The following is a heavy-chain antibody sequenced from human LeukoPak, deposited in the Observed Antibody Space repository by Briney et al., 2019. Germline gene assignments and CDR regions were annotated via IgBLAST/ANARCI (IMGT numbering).Heavy chain of an antibody. J-gene: IGHJ5*02. D-gene: IGHD5-24*01. V-gene: IGHV1-8*01. CDR1: GYTFISYD. CDR3: ARWGVATIRKWFDP. Sequence: GASVKVSCKASGYTFISYDINWVRQAPGQGLEWMGWMSPKSGDTGYAQKFQGRVTMTMNTSINTAYMELSSLRSDDTAVYYCARWGVATIRKWFDPWGQGTLVTVSS. CDR2: MSPKSGDT.